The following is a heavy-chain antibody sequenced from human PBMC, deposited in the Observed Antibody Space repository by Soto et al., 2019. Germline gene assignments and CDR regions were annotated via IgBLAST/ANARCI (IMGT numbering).Heavy chain of an antibody. CDR1: GYTLTTFV. CDR2: INPGYPAGRST. D-gene: IGHD2-15*01. CDR3: ARESIVARAAAGMDV. V-gene: IGHV1-46*01. J-gene: IGHJ6*02. Sequence: QVQLVQSGAEVKKPGASVKVSCKASGYTLTTFVMHWVRQAPGQGLEWMGVINPGYPAGRSTTYAQKFQGRVTMTTDTTRSTVYMEMSRRRSDDAAVDYCARESIVARAAAGMDVWGQGPPVTVS.